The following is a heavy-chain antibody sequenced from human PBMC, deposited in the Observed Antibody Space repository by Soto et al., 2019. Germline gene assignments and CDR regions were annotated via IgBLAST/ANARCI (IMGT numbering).Heavy chain of an antibody. CDR1: GFTFSSYP. CDR3: ARSQLVYAIDGMDF. J-gene: IGHJ6*02. Sequence: QVQLVESGGGVVQPGRSLRLSCAASGFTFSSYPMHWVRQAPGKGLEWVAVISYDGDNKYYADSVKGRFTISRDNSKNTVYLQMNSLRPEDTAVYFCARSQLVYAIDGMDFWGQGTTVTVSS. V-gene: IGHV3-30-3*01. CDR2: ISYDGDNK. D-gene: IGHD2-8*01.